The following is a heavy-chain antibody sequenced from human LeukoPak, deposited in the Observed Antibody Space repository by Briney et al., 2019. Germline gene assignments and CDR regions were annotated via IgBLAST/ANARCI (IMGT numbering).Heavy chain of an antibody. Sequence: GGSLRLSCATSGFVFSNYAMNWVRQAPGKGLEWVSAITGNGGTTYHADSVKGRFTISRDNSKNTLYLQMNSLRVEDTAVYYCAKGDTVTSNFDYWGQGTLVTVSS. D-gene: IGHD4-17*01. CDR3: AKGDTVTSNFDY. CDR1: GFVFSNYA. V-gene: IGHV3-23*01. CDR2: ITGNGGTT. J-gene: IGHJ4*02.